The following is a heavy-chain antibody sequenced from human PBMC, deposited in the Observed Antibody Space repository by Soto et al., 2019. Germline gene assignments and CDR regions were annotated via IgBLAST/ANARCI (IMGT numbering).Heavy chain of an antibody. D-gene: IGHD7-27*01. Sequence: ETLSLTCTVSGGSISSYYWSWIRQPPGKGLEWIGYIYYSGSTNYNPSLKSRVTISVDTSKNQFSLKLSSVTAADTAVYYCARRWGTYFDYWGQGTLVTVSS. CDR2: IYYSGST. J-gene: IGHJ4*02. CDR3: ARRWGTYFDY. V-gene: IGHV4-59*01. CDR1: GGSISSYY.